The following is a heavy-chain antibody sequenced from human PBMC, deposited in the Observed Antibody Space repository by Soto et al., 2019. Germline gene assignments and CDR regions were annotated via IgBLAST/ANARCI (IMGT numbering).Heavy chain of an antibody. Sequence: GGSLRLSCAGFGFTFNSYGMDWVRQAPGKGLEWVAYISSGSSSIWYADSVKGRFTISRDTAKNSPSLQMNGLRVEDTAVYYCVRGGAARPDYWGRGTMVTVSS. CDR1: GFTFNSYG. D-gene: IGHD6-6*01. J-gene: IGHJ4*02. V-gene: IGHV3-21*04. CDR3: VRGGAARPDY. CDR2: ISSGSSSI.